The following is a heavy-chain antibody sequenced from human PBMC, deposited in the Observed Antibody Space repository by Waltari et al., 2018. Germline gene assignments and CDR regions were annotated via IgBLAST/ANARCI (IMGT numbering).Heavy chain of an antibody. V-gene: IGHV4-59*01. D-gene: IGHD4-17*01. J-gene: IGHJ3*02. Sequence: QVQLQESGPGLVKPSETLSLTCTVSGGSISSYYWSWLRQPPGKGLEGIGYIYYSGSTNYNPSLKSRVTISVDTSKNQFSLKLSSVTAADTAVYYCARWVTVTTMEAFDIWGQGTMVTVSS. CDR1: GGSISSYY. CDR3: ARWVTVTTMEAFDI. CDR2: IYYSGST.